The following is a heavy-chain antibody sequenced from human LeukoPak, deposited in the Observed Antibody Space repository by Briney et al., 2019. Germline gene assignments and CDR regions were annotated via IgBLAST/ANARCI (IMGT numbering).Heavy chain of an antibody. V-gene: IGHV4-59*01. J-gene: IGHJ5*02. CDR2: IFHSGST. CDR3: ARVSGYGWLDP. CDR1: GGSISSYY. D-gene: IGHD3-16*01. Sequence: PSETLSLTCTVSGGSISSYYWSWIRQPPGKGLEWIGYIFHSGSTNYNPSLRSRVTMSIDTSKNQFSLKLSSVTAADTAVYHCARVSGYGWLDPGGQGTLVTVSS.